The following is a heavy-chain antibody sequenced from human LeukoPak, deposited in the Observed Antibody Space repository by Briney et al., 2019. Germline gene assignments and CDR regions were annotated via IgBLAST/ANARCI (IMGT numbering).Heavy chain of an antibody. D-gene: IGHD6-19*01. CDR1: GYTFTSYY. V-gene: IGHV1-46*01. CDR2: INPSGGST. CDR3: ARAPVSSGSYYYGMDV. J-gene: IGHJ6*02. Sequence: ASVKVSCKASGYTFTSYYMHWVRQAPGQGLEWMGIINPSGGSTSYAQKFQGRVTMTRDTSTSTVYMELSSLRSEDTAVYYCARAPVSSGSYYYGMDVWGQGTTVTVSS.